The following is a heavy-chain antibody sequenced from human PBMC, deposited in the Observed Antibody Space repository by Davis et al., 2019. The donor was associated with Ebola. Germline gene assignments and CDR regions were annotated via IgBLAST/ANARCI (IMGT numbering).Heavy chain of an antibody. CDR2: INSGGSYI. J-gene: IGHJ4*02. V-gene: IGHV3-48*02. CDR1: GFTFSTYG. D-gene: IGHD4-17*01. CDR3: ARDEHYAFDY. Sequence: PGGSLRLSCAASGFTFSTYGMTWIRQAPGKGLEWVSHINSGGSYISYTDSVKGRFIISRDDAKSTVYLQMNSLRDEDTAVYYCARDEHYAFDYWGQGTLVTVSS.